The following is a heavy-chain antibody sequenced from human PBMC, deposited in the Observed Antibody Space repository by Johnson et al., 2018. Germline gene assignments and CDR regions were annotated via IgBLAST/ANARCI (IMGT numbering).Heavy chain of an antibody. Sequence: VQLVQSGGGLVLPGGSLRLSCAASGFTFSNYAMTWVRQAPGKGLEWVSAIGTAGDTYYPGSVKGRFTISRENAKNSLYLQMNSLRAGDTAVYYCARAEDSSSAGSMDVWGKGTTVTVSS. CDR3: ARAEDSSSAGSMDV. J-gene: IGHJ6*03. D-gene: IGHD6-13*01. CDR1: GFTFSNYA. V-gene: IGHV3-13*01. CDR2: IGTAGDT.